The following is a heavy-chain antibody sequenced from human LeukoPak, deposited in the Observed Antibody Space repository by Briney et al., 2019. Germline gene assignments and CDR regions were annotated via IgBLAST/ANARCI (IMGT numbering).Heavy chain of an antibody. V-gene: IGHV3-74*01. Sequence: GGSLRLSCSASGFTFSTYWMHWVRQAPGKGLVWVSRINTDGSSTNYADSVKGRFTISRDNAKNTLYPQMNSLRAEDTAVYYCARDETTVVTQFAYWGQGILVTISS. J-gene: IGHJ4*02. CDR2: INTDGSST. CDR3: ARDETTVVTQFAY. D-gene: IGHD4-23*01. CDR1: GFTFSTYW.